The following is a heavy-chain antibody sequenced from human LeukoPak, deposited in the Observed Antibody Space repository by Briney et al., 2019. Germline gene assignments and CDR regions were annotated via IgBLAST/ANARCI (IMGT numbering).Heavy chain of an antibody. CDR1: GYTFTSYA. CDR3: ARGGSDYYDSSGYYPDAFDI. J-gene: IGHJ3*02. V-gene: IGHV7-4-1*02. CDR2: INTNTGNP. D-gene: IGHD3-22*01. Sequence: ASVKVSCKASGYTFTSYAMNWVRQAPGQGLEWMGWINTNTGNPTYAQGFTGRFVFSLDTSVSTAYLQISSLKAEDTAVYYCARGGSDYYDSSGYYPDAFDIWGQGTMVTVSS.